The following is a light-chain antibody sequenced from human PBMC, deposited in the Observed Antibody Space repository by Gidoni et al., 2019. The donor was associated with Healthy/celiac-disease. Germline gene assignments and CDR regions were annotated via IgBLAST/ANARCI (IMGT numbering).Light chain of an antibody. CDR3: CSYAGSRYVV. V-gene: IGLV2-23*01. J-gene: IGLJ2*01. CDR1: SSDVGSYNL. CDR2: DGS. Sequence: QSALTQPASGTGSPGPSITISCTGTSSDVGSYNLVSLYQQDPGKAHKLMIYDGSTRPSGVSTRFSGSKSGCTASLTISGLQAEYEADYYCCSYAGSRYVVFGGGTKLTVL.